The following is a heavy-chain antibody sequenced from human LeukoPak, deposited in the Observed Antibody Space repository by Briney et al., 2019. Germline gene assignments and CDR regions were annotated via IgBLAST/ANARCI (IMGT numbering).Heavy chain of an antibody. V-gene: IGHV3-30*18. D-gene: IGHD6-13*01. Sequence: GGSLRLSCAASGFTFSSYSMNWVRQAPGKGLEWVAVVSSDGNSKYYADSMKGRFTISRDNSKNTLCLQINSLRADDTAVFYCAKDGGRAAAGTVDSWGQGALVTVSS. CDR3: AKDGGRAAAGTVDS. CDR1: GFTFSSYS. J-gene: IGHJ4*02. CDR2: VSSDGNSK.